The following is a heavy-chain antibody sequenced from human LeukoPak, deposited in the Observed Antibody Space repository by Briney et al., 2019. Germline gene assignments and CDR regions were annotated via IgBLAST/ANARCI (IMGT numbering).Heavy chain of an antibody. Sequence: PSETLSLTCTVSGGSISSYYWSWIRQPPGKGLEWIGYIYYSGSTNYNPSLKSRVTISVDTSKNQFSLKLSSVTAADTAVYYCARRDGFLYYGMDVWGQGTTVTVSS. CDR3: ARRDGFLYYGMDV. D-gene: IGHD5-24*01. V-gene: IGHV4-59*01. J-gene: IGHJ6*02. CDR2: IYYSGST. CDR1: GGSISSYY.